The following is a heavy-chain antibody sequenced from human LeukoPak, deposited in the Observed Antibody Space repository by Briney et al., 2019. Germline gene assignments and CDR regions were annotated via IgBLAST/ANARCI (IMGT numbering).Heavy chain of an antibody. CDR3: ARRNPAAAGREVDS. Sequence: SETLSLTCSVSGGSFSNYFWTWIRQPPGKGLEWIGYMYFTGSGSTYYNPSLESRVTISVDASKSQFSLTLTSVTAADTAVYYCARRNPAAAGREVDSWGQGTLVTVSS. CDR2: MYFTGSGST. D-gene: IGHD6-13*01. J-gene: IGHJ4*02. CDR1: GGSFSNYF. V-gene: IGHV4-59*08.